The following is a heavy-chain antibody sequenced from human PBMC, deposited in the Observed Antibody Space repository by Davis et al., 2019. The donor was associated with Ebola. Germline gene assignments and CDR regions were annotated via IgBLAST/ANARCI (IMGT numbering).Heavy chain of an antibody. Sequence: GESLKISCAASGFTFSSYSMNWVRQAPGKGLEWVSYISSSSSTIYYADSVKGRFTISRDNAKNSLYLQMNSLRDEDTAVYYCARDGINYGDYGVDYWGQGTLVTVSS. J-gene: IGHJ4*02. D-gene: IGHD4-17*01. CDR1: GFTFSSYS. V-gene: IGHV3-48*02. CDR2: ISSSSSTI. CDR3: ARDGINYGDYGVDY.